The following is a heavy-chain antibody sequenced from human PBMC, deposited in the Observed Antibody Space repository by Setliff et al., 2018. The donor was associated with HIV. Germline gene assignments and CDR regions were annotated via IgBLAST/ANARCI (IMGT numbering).Heavy chain of an antibody. D-gene: IGHD2-8*01. Sequence: ASVKVSCKASGYIFISYYIHWVRQAPGQGVEWMGIINPSGGSTTYAQKFQDRITMTRDTSSSTVYMELSSLRSEDTAVYYCARRGHEVYGYYYYYYYMDVWGKGTTVTVSS. CDR2: INPSGGST. V-gene: IGHV1-46*01. CDR3: ARRGHEVYGYYYYYYYMDV. J-gene: IGHJ6*03. CDR1: GYIFISYY.